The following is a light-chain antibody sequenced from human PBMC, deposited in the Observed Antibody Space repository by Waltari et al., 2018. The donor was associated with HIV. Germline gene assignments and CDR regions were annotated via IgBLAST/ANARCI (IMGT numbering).Light chain of an antibody. Sequence: QSVLTQPPSVSAAPGPKVTISCSGSPSTLGNNYVSWYQRLPGTAPKLLIYDNSERPSGIPDRFSGSKSGTSATLGITGLQTGDEADYYCGTWDSSLSAVVFGTGTKVTVL. CDR2: DNS. J-gene: IGLJ1*01. CDR1: PSTLGNNY. V-gene: IGLV1-51*01. CDR3: GTWDSSLSAVV.